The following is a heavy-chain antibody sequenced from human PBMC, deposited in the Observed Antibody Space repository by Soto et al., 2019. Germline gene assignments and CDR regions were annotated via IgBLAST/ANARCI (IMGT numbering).Heavy chain of an antibody. CDR2: VFHSGST. J-gene: IGHJ5*02. D-gene: IGHD2-15*01. Sequence: PSETLSLTCVASDYSISSGYYWGWFRQPPGKGLGWIGSVFHSGSTYYNPSLESRVTILVDASKNQFSLKLSAVTGADTSVYYCARPKRSASPFNWFDPWGPGTLVTVS. CDR1: DYSISSGYY. CDR3: ARPKRSASPFNWFDP. V-gene: IGHV4-38-2*01.